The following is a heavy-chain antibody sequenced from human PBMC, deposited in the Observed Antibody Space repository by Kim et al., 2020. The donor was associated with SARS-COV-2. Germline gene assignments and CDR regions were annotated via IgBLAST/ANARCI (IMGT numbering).Heavy chain of an antibody. D-gene: IGHD3-9*01. Sequence: SETLSLTCAVYGGSFSGYYWSWIRQPPGKGLEWIGEINHSGSTNYNPSLKSRVTISVDTSKNQFSLKLSSVTAADTAVYYCARGPRYFDWLALDYWGQGTLVTVSS. CDR2: INHSGST. V-gene: IGHV4-34*01. CDR1: GGSFSGYY. CDR3: ARGPRYFDWLALDY. J-gene: IGHJ4*02.